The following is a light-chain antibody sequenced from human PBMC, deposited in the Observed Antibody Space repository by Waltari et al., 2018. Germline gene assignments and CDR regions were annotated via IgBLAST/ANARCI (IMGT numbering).Light chain of an antibody. CDR3: AAWDDGLRGPA. Sequence: QSVLTQSPSVSETPGQKITISCSGRPTNIGSKFFNCYQQVPGTAPQLPIYENSQRPTGVPDRFSASKSGTSASLAISGLQSQDEADYYCAAWDDGLRGPAFGGGTKVTVL. CDR2: ENS. CDR1: PTNIGSKF. V-gene: IGLV1-47*01. J-gene: IGLJ2*01.